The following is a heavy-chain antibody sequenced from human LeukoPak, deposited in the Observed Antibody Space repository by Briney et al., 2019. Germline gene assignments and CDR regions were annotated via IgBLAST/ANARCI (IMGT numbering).Heavy chain of an antibody. D-gene: IGHD2-21*02. CDR1: GFTFSSYS. CDR2: ISSSSSYI. V-gene: IGHV3-21*01. J-gene: IGHJ4*02. CDR3: AREVCGGDCYSYYFDY. Sequence: PGGSLRLSCAASGFTFSSYSMNWVPQAPGKGLEWVSSISSSSSYIYYADSVKGRFTISRDNAKNSLYLQMNSLRAEDTAVYYCAREVCGGDCYSYYFDYWGQGTLVTVSS.